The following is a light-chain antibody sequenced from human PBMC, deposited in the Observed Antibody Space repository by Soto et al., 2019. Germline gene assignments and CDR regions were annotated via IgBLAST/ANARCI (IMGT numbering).Light chain of an antibody. V-gene: IGKV3-20*01. CDR2: GVS. J-gene: IGKJ1*01. CDR3: QLYSGSPWT. CDR1: QSISHKY. Sequence: IVLTQSPGTLSLSPGERATLSCRASQSISHKYLAWYQQEPGQAPRLLIHGVSIRTTGIQDRLSGSGSGTGFPLTIRRLETEDFAVSYCQLYSGSPWTFGQGTKVEIK.